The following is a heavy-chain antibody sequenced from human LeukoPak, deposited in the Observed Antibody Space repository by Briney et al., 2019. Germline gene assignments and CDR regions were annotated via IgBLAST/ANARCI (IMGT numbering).Heavy chain of an antibody. CDR3: ARTYYYGSGSYSLFDY. CDR2: IYYSGST. D-gene: IGHD3-10*01. CDR1: GYSISSGYY. Sequence: SETLSLTCTVSGYSISSGYYWGWIRQPPGKGLEWIGYIYYSGSTNYNPSLKSRVTISVDTSKNQFSLKLSSVTAADTAVYYCARTYYYGSGSYSLFDYWGQGTLVTVSS. V-gene: IGHV4-61*01. J-gene: IGHJ4*02.